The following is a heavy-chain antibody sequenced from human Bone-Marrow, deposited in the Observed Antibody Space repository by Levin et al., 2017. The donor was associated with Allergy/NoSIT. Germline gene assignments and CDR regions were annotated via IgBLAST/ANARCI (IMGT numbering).Heavy chain of an antibody. V-gene: IGHV3-11*01. Sequence: GGSLRLSCAASGFSLSDYYMSWLRQAPGKGLEWISNIRSNGSPLYYADSVKGRFTISTDIAKNSLYLQMNNLRAEDTAMYYCARDRGTVAPGYFDYWGQGTLVTVSS. D-gene: IGHD3-10*01. CDR2: IRSNGSPL. J-gene: IGHJ4*02. CDR3: ARDRGTVAPGYFDY. CDR1: GFSLSDYY.